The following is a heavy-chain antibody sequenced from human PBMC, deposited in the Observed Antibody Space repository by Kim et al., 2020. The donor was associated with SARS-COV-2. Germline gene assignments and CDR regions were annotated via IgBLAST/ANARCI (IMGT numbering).Heavy chain of an antibody. CDR1: GFTFSSYW. CDR3: ARDQRYFDWLLTQPTDAFDI. J-gene: IGHJ3*02. D-gene: IGHD3-9*01. CDR2: IKQDGSEK. Sequence: GGSLRLSCAASGFTFSSYWMSWVRQAPGKGLEWVANIKQDGSEKYYVDSVKGRFTISRDNAKNSLYLQMNSLRAEDTAVYYCARDQRYFDWLLTQPTDAFDIWGQGTMVTVSS. V-gene: IGHV3-7*01.